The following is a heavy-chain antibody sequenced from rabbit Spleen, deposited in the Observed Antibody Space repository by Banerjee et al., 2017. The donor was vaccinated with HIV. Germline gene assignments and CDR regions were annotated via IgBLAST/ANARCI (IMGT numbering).Heavy chain of an antibody. D-gene: IGHD8-1*01. CDR3: ARDTGTSFSTYGMDL. V-gene: IGHV1S40*01. Sequence: QSLEESGGGLGKPGASLTLTCKASGFSFNSGYDMCWVRQAPGKGLEWVACAYAGNSGSTYSATWAKGRFTISKTSSTTVTLQMTSLTAADTATYFCARDTGTSFSTYGMDLWGPGTLVTVS. J-gene: IGHJ6*01. CDR1: GFSFNSGYD. CDR2: AYAGNSGST.